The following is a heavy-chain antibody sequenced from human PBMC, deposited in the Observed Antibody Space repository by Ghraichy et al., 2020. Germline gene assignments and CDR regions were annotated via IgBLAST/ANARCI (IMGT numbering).Heavy chain of an antibody. J-gene: IGHJ4*02. V-gene: IGHV4-61*01. CDR3: ARDHDDCSGGGCYFFDY. Sequence: SETLSLTCTVSAGSVSSGSYYWSWIRQPPGKGLEWIGYIYYTGSTSYNPSLKSRVTMSVDTSKNQFSLKLTSVTAADTAIYYCARDHDDCSGGGCYFFDYWGQGTLVTVSS. D-gene: IGHD2-15*01. CDR1: AGSVSSGSYY. CDR2: IYYTGST.